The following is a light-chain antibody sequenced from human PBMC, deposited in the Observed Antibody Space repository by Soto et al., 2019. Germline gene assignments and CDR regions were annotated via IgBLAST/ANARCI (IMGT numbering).Light chain of an antibody. CDR2: EVN. V-gene: IGLV2-8*01. Sequence: QSALTQPPSASGSPGQSVTISCTGTSSDVGGYNYVSWYQQHPDKVPKLMVYEVNKRPSGVPDRFSGSKSGNTASLTVSGLQAEDEADYYCTSYAGGNYVFGTGTKLTVL. CDR1: SSDVGGYNY. CDR3: TSYAGGNYV. J-gene: IGLJ1*01.